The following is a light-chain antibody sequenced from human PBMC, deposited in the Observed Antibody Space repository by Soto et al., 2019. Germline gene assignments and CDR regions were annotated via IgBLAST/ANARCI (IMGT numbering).Light chain of an antibody. CDR1: SSNIGGNP. Sequence: QSVLTQPPSASGTPGQGVTISCSGSSSNIGGNPVNWYQQLPGTAPKLLIYNNNQRPSGVPDRFSGSKPGTSASLAISGLQSEDEADYYCAAWHDSLNGPVFGGGTKVTVL. CDR2: NNN. V-gene: IGLV1-44*01. J-gene: IGLJ3*02. CDR3: AAWHDSLNGPV.